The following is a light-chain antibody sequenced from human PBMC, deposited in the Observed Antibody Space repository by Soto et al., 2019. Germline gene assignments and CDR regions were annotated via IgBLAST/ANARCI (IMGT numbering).Light chain of an antibody. J-gene: IGLJ1*01. Sequence: QSALTQPAFVSGSPGQSITISCTGTSSDVGGYNYVSWYQHPPGKAPKLMISEVSNRPSGVSNRFSGSKSGNTASLPISGRQAEDEADYYCSSSTSTSTRVFGTGTKLTVL. CDR2: EVS. CDR1: SSDVGGYNY. CDR3: SSSTSTSTRV. V-gene: IGLV2-14*01.